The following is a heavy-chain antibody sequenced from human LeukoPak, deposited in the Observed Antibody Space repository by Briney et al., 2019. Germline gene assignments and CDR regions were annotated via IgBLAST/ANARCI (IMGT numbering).Heavy chain of an antibody. CDR2: ISYDGSNK. CDR1: GFTFSSYA. D-gene: IGHD5-18*01. CDR3: ARDLGEVDTAMVTGY. V-gene: IGHV3-30*01. Sequence: PGGSLRLSCAASGFTFSSYAMHWVRQAPGKVLEWVAVISYDGSNKYYADSVKGRFTISRDNSKNTLYLQMNSLRAEDTAVYYCARDLGEVDTAMVTGYWGQGTLVTVSS. J-gene: IGHJ4*02.